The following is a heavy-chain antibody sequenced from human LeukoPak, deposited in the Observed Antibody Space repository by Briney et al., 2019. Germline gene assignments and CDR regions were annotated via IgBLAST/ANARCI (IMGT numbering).Heavy chain of an antibody. CDR3: ARHSRVPYYYGSGSPHTFDY. V-gene: IGHV4-34*01. CDR1: GGSFSGYY. J-gene: IGHJ4*02. D-gene: IGHD3-10*01. CDR2: INHSGST. Sequence: PSETLSLTCAVYGGSFSGYYWSWIRQPPGKGLEWIGEINHSGSTNYNPSLKSRVTISVDTSKNQFSLKLSSVTAADTAVYYCARHSRVPYYYGSGSPHTFDYWGQGTLVTVSS.